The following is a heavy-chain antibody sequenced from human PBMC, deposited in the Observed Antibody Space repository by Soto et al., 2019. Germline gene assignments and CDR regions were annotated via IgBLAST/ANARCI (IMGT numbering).Heavy chain of an antibody. V-gene: IGHV1-8*01. D-gene: IGHD4-17*01. J-gene: IGHJ6*02. CDR3: ARVGTVTTEIDYYYGMDV. CDR2: MNPNSGNT. Sequence: ASVKVSCKASGYTFTSYDINCVRQATGQGLEWMGWMNPNSGNTGYAQKFQGRVTMTRNTSISTAYMELSSLRSEDTAVYYCARVGTVTTEIDYYYGMDVWGQGTTVTVSS. CDR1: GYTFTSYD.